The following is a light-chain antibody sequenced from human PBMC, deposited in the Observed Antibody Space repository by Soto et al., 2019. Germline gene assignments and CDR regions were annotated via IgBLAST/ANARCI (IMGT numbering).Light chain of an antibody. Sequence: EIVMTQSPATLSVSPGERATLSCRASQSVTSNYLAWYQQKPGQAPRLLIYGASTRATGIPGRFSGSGSGTDFTLTISSLQSEDFAVYYCQQYIDWPPYTFGQGTKVDIK. CDR2: GAS. CDR1: QSVTSN. CDR3: QQYIDWPPYT. V-gene: IGKV3-15*01. J-gene: IGKJ2*01.